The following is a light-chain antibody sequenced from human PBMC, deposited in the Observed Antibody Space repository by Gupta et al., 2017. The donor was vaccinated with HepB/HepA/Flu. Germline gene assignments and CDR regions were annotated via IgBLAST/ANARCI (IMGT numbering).Light chain of an antibody. CDR2: SVS. J-gene: IGKJ2*01. V-gene: IGKV1-39*01. CDR3: RQSYSVLHT. CDR1: QRISTY. Sequence: DIQLTPSPSSLSASLGDRVTITCRASQRISTYLNWYQQQPGKVPKRLIYSVSSVQSGVPSRFSGSGFGTDFTRTISRLQPEDFVTYYCRQSYSVLHTSGQGTKFDIK.